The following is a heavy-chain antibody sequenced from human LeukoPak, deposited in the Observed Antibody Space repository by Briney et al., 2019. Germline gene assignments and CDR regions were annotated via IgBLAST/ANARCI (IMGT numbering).Heavy chain of an antibody. V-gene: IGHV1-69*01. CDR2: IIPIFGTA. D-gene: IGHD3-16*02. CDR3: ARDESSYDYVWGSYRSPEIFDY. Sequence: EASVKVSCKASGGTFSSYAIRWVRQAPGQGLEWMGGIIPIFGTANYAQKLQGRVTITADESTSTAYMELSSLRPEDTAVYYCARDESSYDYVWGSYRSPEIFDYWGQGTLVTVSS. CDR1: GGTFSSYA. J-gene: IGHJ4*02.